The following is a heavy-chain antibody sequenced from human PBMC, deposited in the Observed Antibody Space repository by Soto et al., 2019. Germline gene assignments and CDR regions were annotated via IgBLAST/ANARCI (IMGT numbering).Heavy chain of an antibody. V-gene: IGHV1-3*01. CDR2: INAGNGNT. J-gene: IGHJ5*02. D-gene: IGHD3-3*01. CDR1: GYTFTSYA. CDR3: ARAPSPPDYDFWSGYPASYNWFDP. Sequence: QVQLVQSGAEVKKPGASVKVSCKASGYTFTSYAMHWVGQAPGQRLEWMGWINAGNGNTKYSQKFQGRVTITRDTSASTAYMELSSLRSEDTAVYYCARAPSPPDYDFWSGYPASYNWFDPWGQGTLVTVSS.